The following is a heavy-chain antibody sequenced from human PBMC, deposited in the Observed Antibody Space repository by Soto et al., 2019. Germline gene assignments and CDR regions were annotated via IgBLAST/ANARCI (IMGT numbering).Heavy chain of an antibody. CDR3: AKGTNYDFCSVYFDY. V-gene: IGHV3-23*01. J-gene: IGHJ4*02. CDR1: GFTFSSYA. D-gene: IGHD3-3*01. Sequence: EVQLLESGGGLVQPGGSLRLSCAASGFTFSSYAMSWVRQAPGKGLEWVSAISGSGGSTYYADSVKGRFTISRDNPKHQLYLQMNSLRAEDTAVYYCAKGTNYDFCSVYFDYWGQGTLVTVSS. CDR2: ISGSGGST.